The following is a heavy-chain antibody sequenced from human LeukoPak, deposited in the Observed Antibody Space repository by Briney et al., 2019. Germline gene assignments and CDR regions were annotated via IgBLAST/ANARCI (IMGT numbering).Heavy chain of an antibody. CDR3: ARSVYYDYVWGSYRQYYFDY. CDR1: GYTFTGYY. J-gene: IGHJ4*02. Sequence: ASVKVSCKASGYTFTGYYMHWVRQAPGQGREWMGWINPNSGGTNYAQKFQGRVTMTRDTSISTAYMELSRLRSDDTAVYYCARSVYYDYVWGSYRQYYFDYWGQGTLVTVSS. D-gene: IGHD3-16*02. CDR2: INPNSGGT. V-gene: IGHV1-2*02.